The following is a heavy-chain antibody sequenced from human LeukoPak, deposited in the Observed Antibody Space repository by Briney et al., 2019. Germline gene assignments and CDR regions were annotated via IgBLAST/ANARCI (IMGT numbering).Heavy chain of an antibody. CDR1: GYTLTELS. V-gene: IGHV1-24*01. D-gene: IGHD3-3*01. Sequence: ASVKVSCKVSGYTLTELSMHWVRQAPGKGLEWMGGFDPEDGETIYAQKFQGRVTMTEDTSTDTAYMELSSLRSEDTAVYYCAVLRFLEWHDAFDIWGQGIMVTVSS. J-gene: IGHJ3*02. CDR2: FDPEDGET. CDR3: AVLRFLEWHDAFDI.